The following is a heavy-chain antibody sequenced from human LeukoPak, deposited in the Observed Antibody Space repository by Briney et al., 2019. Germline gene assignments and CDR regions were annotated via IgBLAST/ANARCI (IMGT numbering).Heavy chain of an antibody. J-gene: IGHJ4*02. CDR2: TNHSGST. CDR1: GGSFSGYY. V-gene: IGHV4-34*01. D-gene: IGHD3-16*02. Sequence: SETLSLSCAVYGGSFSGYYWSWIRQPPGKGLEWVGETNHSGSTNYNPSLKSRVTISVDTSKNQFSLKLSSVTAADTAVYYCARWNVWGSYRYTGGYFDYWGQGTLVTVSS. CDR3: ARWNVWGSYRYTGGYFDY.